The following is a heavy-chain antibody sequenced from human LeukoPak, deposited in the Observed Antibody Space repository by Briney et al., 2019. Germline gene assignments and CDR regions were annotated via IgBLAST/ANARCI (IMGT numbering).Heavy chain of an antibody. CDR1: GFTFSSYG. Sequence: PGGSLRLSCAASGFTFSSYGMHWVRQAPGKGLEWVAVISYDGSNKYYADSVKGRFTISRDNSKNTLYLQMNSLRAEDTAVYYCAKEGYCSGGSCYYYYYGMDVWGQGTTVTVSS. J-gene: IGHJ6*02. V-gene: IGHV3-30*18. CDR3: AKEGYCSGGSCYYYYYGMDV. D-gene: IGHD2-15*01. CDR2: ISYDGSNK.